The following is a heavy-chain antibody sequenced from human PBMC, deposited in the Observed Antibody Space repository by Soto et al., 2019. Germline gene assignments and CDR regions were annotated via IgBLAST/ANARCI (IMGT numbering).Heavy chain of an antibody. J-gene: IGHJ5*02. CDR2: IIPIFGTA. D-gene: IGHD6-13*01. CDR1: GGTFSSYA. Sequence: ASVKVSCKASGGTFSSYAISWVRQAPGQGLEWMGGIIPIFGTANYAQKFQGRVTITADESTSTAYMELSSLRSEDTAVYYCARKALIAAAGTGAFWFDPWGQGTLVTVSS. CDR3: ARKALIAAAGTGAFWFDP. V-gene: IGHV1-69*13.